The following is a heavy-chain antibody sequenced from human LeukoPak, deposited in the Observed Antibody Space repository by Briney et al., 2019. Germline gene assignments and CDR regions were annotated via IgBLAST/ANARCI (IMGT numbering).Heavy chain of an antibody. Sequence: ASVKVSCKASGYTFTSYGISWVRQAPGQGLEWVGWISAYNGNTNYAQKLQGRVTMTTDTSTSTAYMELRSLRSDDTAVYYCARDMCSSTSCLFDYWGQGTLVTVSS. CDR2: ISAYNGNT. CDR1: GYTFTSYG. V-gene: IGHV1-18*04. CDR3: ARDMCSSTSCLFDY. D-gene: IGHD2-2*01. J-gene: IGHJ4*02.